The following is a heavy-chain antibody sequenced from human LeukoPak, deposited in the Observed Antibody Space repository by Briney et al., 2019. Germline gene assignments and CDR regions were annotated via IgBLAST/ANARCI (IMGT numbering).Heavy chain of an antibody. CDR1: GFTFSTSW. CDR3: ARDRGGSGPTTTDY. CDR2: ISSDGSST. V-gene: IGHV3-74*01. J-gene: IGHJ4*02. Sequence: GGSLRLSCAATGFTFSTSWMHWVREAPGKGLVWVSRISSDGSSTIYADSVMGRFTISRDNAKNTLYLQMNSLRVEDTAVYYCARDRGGSGPTTTDYWGQGTLVTVSS. D-gene: IGHD6-19*01.